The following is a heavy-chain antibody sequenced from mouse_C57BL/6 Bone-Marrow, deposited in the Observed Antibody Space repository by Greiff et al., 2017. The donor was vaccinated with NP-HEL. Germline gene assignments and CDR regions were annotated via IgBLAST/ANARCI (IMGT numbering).Heavy chain of an antibody. J-gene: IGHJ3*01. V-gene: IGHV1-4*01. D-gene: IGHD2-4*01. CDR3: ARGLRRPWFAY. CDR2: INPSSGYT. CDR1: GYTFTSYT. Sequence: QVQLQQSGAELARPGASVKMSCKASGYTFTSYTMHWVKQRPGQGLEWIGYINPSSGYTKYNQKFKDKATLTADKSSSTAYMQLSSLTAEDSAVYYCARGLRRPWFAYWGQGTLVTVSA.